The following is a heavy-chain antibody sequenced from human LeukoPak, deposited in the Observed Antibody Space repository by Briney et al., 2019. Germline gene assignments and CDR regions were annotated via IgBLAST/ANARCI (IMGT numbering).Heavy chain of an antibody. J-gene: IGHJ4*02. Sequence: SETLSLTCTVSGGSISSYYWGWIRQPPGKGLEWIGSIYYSGSTYYNPSLKSRVTISVDTSKNQFSLKLSSVTAADTAVYYCAGGVVAGRDYWGQGTLVTVSS. CDR2: IYYSGST. CDR3: AGGVVAGRDY. V-gene: IGHV4-39*07. CDR1: GGSISSYY. D-gene: IGHD6-19*01.